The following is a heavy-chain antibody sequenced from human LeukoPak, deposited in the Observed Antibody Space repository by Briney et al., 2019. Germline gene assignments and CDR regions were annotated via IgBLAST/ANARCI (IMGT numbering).Heavy chain of an antibody. J-gene: IGHJ4*02. D-gene: IGHD6-6*01. V-gene: IGHV4-59*01. Sequence: SEALSLTCTVSGGSISSYFWIWIRQPPGKGLEWIGYIYYSGNTNSNPSLKSRVTISVDTSRNQFSLKLRSVTAADTAVYYCAGAREFSSSSGRAYYFDFWGQGTLVTVSS. CDR3: AGAREFSSSSGRAYYFDF. CDR1: GGSISSYF. CDR2: IYYSGNT.